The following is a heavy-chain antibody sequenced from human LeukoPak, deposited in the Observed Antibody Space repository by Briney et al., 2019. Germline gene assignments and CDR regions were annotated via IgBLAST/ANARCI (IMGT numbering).Heavy chain of an antibody. D-gene: IGHD5-18*01. J-gene: IGHJ4*02. CDR2: IKQDGSEK. CDR3: ARFRYNYGLYYFDY. V-gene: IGHV3-7*04. CDR1: GFTFSGYW. Sequence: GGSLRLSCAASGFTFSGYWMSWVRQAPGKGLEWVSNIKQDGSEKYYVDSVKGRFTISRDNAKSSLYLQMNSLRAEDTAVYYCARFRYNYGLYYFDYWGQGTLVTVSS.